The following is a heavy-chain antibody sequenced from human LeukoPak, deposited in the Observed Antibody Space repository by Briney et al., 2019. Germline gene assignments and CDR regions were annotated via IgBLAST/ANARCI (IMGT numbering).Heavy chain of an antibody. CDR3: ARDRSSGYYSDAFDI. D-gene: IGHD3-22*01. CDR1: GGSISSSSYY. Sequence: KPSETLSLTCTVSGGSISSSSYYWGWIRQPPGKGLEWIGTIYYSGSTYYNPSLKSRVTISVDTSKNQLSLKLTSVTAADMAVYYCARDRSSGYYSDAFDIWGQGTMVTVSS. CDR2: IYYSGST. J-gene: IGHJ3*02. V-gene: IGHV4-39*07.